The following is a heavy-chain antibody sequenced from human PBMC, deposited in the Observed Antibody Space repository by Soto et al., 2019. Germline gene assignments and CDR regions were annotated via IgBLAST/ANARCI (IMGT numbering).Heavy chain of an antibody. Sequence: PSETLSLTCTVSGASISTDYWSWIRQSPGKGLEWIGYIYYGGSINYNPSLKSRVIISVDTSKNQFFLRLSSVTTADTAVYYCARPYYDTTGYGLDPWGQGTLVTVS. J-gene: IGHJ5*02. D-gene: IGHD3-22*01. CDR1: GASISTDY. CDR3: ARPYYDTTGYGLDP. V-gene: IGHV4-59*01. CDR2: IYYGGSI.